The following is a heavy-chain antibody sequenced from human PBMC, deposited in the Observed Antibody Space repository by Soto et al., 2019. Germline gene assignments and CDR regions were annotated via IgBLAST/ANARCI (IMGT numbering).Heavy chain of an antibody. CDR1: GGSISSGGYY. J-gene: IGHJ4*02. V-gene: IGHV4-31*03. D-gene: IGHD1-26*01. Sequence: SETLSLTCTVSGGSISSGGYYWSWFRQHPGKGLEWIGYIYYSGSTYYNPSLKSRVTISVDTSKNQFSLKLSSVTAADTAVYYCARVLGAHFDYWGQGTLVTVSS. CDR3: ARVLGAHFDY. CDR2: IYYSGST.